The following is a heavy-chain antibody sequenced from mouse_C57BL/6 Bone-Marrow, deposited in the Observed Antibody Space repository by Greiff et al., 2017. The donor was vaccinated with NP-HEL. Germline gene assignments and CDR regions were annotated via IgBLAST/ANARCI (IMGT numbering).Heavy chain of an antibody. CDR3: ARPFYYLDY. J-gene: IGHJ2*01. CDR2: INPYNGGT. V-gene: IGHV1-19*01. D-gene: IGHD2-1*01. CDR1: GYTFTDYY. Sequence: EVQLQQSGPVLVKPGASVKMSCKASGYTFTDYYMNWVKQSHGKSLEWIGVINPYNGGTSYNQKFKGKATLTVDKSSSTAYMELNSLTSEDSAVYYCARPFYYLDYWGQGTTRTVSS.